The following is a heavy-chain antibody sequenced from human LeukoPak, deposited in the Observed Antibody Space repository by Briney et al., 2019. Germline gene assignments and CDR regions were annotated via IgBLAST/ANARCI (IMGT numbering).Heavy chain of an antibody. D-gene: IGHD6-13*01. CDR1: GFTFSSYA. V-gene: IGHV3-30*04. J-gene: IGHJ4*02. CDR2: ISYDGSNK. CDR3: ARDPVPYSSSWFAADY. Sequence: GGSLRLSCAASGFTFSSYAMHWVRQAPGKGLEWVAVISYDGSNKYYAGSVKGRFTISRDNSKNTLYLQMNSLRAEDTAVYYCARDPVPYSSSWFAADYWGQGTLVTVSS.